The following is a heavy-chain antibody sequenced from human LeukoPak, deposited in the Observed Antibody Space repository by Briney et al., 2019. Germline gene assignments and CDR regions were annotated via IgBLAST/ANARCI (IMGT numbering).Heavy chain of an antibody. V-gene: IGHV3-30-3*01. CDR2: ISYDGSNK. J-gene: IGHJ4*02. CDR3: ATLTTVRDY. Sequence: GGSLRLSCAAPGFTFSSYAMHWVRQAPGKGLEWVAVISYDGSNKYYADSVKGRFTISRDNSKNTLYLQMNSLRAEDTAVYYCATLTTVRDYWGQGTLVTVSS. CDR1: GFTFSSYA. D-gene: IGHD4-17*01.